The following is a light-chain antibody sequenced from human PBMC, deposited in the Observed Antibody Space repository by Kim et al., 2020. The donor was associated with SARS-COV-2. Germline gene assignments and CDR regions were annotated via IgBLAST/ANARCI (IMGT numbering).Light chain of an antibody. CDR2: DAS. Sequence: EIVLTQSPATLSLSPGERATLSCRASQSLSSYLAWYQQKPGQAPRLLIFDASNRATGIPARFSGSGSGTDFTLTISSLEPEDCAIYYCQQRTSWPGTFGQGTKVDIK. CDR1: QSLSSY. V-gene: IGKV3-11*01. J-gene: IGKJ1*01. CDR3: QQRTSWPGT.